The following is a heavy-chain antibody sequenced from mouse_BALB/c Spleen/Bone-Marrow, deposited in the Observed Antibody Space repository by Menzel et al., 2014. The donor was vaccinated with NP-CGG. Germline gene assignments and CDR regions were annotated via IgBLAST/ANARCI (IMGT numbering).Heavy chain of an antibody. CDR2: INPSNGRT. CDR3: ARYDGPAWFAY. Sequence: QVQLQQSGAELVKPGASVRLSCKASGYSFTTYWTHWVKQRPGQGLEWIGEINPSNGRTNYNEKFKGKATLTVDKSSSTAYMQLSSLTSEDSAVYYCARYDGPAWFAYRGQGTLVTVSA. D-gene: IGHD2-3*01. V-gene: IGHV1S81*02. CDR1: GYSFTTYW. J-gene: IGHJ3*01.